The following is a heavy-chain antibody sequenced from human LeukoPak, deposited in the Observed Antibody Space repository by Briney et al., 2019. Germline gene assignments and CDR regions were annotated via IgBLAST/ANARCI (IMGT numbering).Heavy chain of an antibody. CDR1: GFTFSTYA. J-gene: IGHJ4*02. Sequence: GSLRLSCDASGFTFSTYAMSWVRQAPGEGLEWVSGLSGSGGSTWYADSVKGRFTISRGNSKNTVYLHMNSLRAEDTAVYYCAKFEGLCGSANTCYHFDCWGQGTLVTVSS. D-gene: IGHD2-2*01. V-gene: IGHV3-23*01. CDR2: LSGSGGST. CDR3: AKFEGLCGSANTCYHFDC.